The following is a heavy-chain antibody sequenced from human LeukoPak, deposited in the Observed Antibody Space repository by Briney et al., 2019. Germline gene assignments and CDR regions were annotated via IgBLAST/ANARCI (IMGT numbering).Heavy chain of an antibody. CDR3: ARERNKWLSKRVYSFDP. CDR1: GGTFSSYA. D-gene: IGHD3-22*01. V-gene: IGHV1-69*13. Sequence: SVKVSCKASGGTFSSYAISWERQAPGQGLEWMGGIIPIFGTANYAQKFQGRVTITADESTSTAYMELSSLRSEDTAVYYCARERNKWLSKRVYSFDPWGQGTLVTVSS. J-gene: IGHJ5*02. CDR2: IIPIFGTA.